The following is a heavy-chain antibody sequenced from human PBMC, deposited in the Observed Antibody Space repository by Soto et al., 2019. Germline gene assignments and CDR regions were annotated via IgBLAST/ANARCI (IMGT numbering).Heavy chain of an antibody. J-gene: IGHJ3*02. CDR2: IIPIFGTA. CDR1: GGTFSSYA. D-gene: IGHD3-22*01. Sequence: ASVKVSCKASGGTFSSYAISWVRQAPGQGLEWMGGIIPIFGTANYAQKFQGRVTITADESTSTAYMELSSLRSEGTAVYYCARGRGQGYYYDSSGYYLPPDIWGQGTMVTVSS. V-gene: IGHV1-69*13. CDR3: ARGRGQGYYYDSSGYYLPPDI.